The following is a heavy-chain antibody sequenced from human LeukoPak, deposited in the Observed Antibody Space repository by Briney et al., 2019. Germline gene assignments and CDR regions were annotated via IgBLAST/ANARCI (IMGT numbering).Heavy chain of an antibody. D-gene: IGHD2-15*01. V-gene: IGHV1-2*06. Sequence: ASVKVSCKTSGYTFTGYYMHWVRQAPGQGLEWMGRINPNSGGTNYAQKFQGRVTMTRDTSISTAYMELSRLRSDDTAVYYCASGAPSYCSGGSCYRGFDYWGQGTLVTVSS. CDR3: ASGAPSYCSGGSCYRGFDY. J-gene: IGHJ4*02. CDR2: INPNSGGT. CDR1: GYTFTGYY.